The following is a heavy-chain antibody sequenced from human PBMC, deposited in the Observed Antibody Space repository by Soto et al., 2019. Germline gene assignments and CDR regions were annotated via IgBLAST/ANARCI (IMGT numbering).Heavy chain of an antibody. Sequence: GGSLRLXCAASGFTFSSYAMSWVRQAPGKGLEWVSAISGSGGSTYYADSVKGRFTISRDNSKNTLYLQMNSLRAEDTAVYYCAKTHGDPSPFYYYYMAVWGKGTTVTVSS. CDR1: GFTFSSYA. CDR3: AKTHGDPSPFYYYYMAV. CDR2: ISGSGGST. J-gene: IGHJ6*03. D-gene: IGHD4-17*01. V-gene: IGHV3-23*01.